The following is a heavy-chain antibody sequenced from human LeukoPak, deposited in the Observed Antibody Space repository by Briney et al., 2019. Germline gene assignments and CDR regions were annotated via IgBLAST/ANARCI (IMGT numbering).Heavy chain of an antibody. V-gene: IGHV3-23*01. CDR1: GFTFSSYA. Sequence: GGSLRLSCAASGFTFSSYAMSWVRQAPGKGLEWVSAISGSGGSTYYADSVKGRFTISRDNSKNTLYLQMNSLRAEDTAVYYCAKMTASGQHYYYYYMDVWGKGTTVTVSS. CDR2: ISGSGGST. J-gene: IGHJ6*03. CDR3: AKMTASGQHYYYYYMDV. D-gene: IGHD5-12*01.